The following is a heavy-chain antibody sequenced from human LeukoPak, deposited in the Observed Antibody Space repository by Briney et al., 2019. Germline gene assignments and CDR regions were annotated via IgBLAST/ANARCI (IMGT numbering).Heavy chain of an antibody. V-gene: IGHV4-34*01. J-gene: IGHJ4*02. Sequence: LETLSLTCAVYGGSFSGYYWSWIRQPPGKGLEWIGEVNHSGSTNYNPSLKSRVTISVDTSKNQFSLKLSSVTAADTAVYYCARGPPGGATDYWGQGTLVTVSS. D-gene: IGHD1-26*01. CDR1: GGSFSGYY. CDR2: VNHSGST. CDR3: ARGPPGGATDY.